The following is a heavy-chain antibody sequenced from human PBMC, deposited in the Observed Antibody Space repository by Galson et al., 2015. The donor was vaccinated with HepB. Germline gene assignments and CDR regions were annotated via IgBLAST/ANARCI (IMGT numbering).Heavy chain of an antibody. Sequence: SLRLSCAASGFTFSSYSMNWVRQAPGKGLEWVSYISSSSSTIYYADSVKGRFTISRDNAKNSLYLQMNSLRDEDTAVYYCAREGVYDYVWGSLSGQRGASDIWGQGNPGHRLL. J-gene: IGHJ3*02. CDR3: AREGVYDYVWGSLSGQRGASDI. CDR1: GFTFSSYS. V-gene: IGHV3-48*02. CDR2: ISSSSSTI. D-gene: IGHD3-16*01.